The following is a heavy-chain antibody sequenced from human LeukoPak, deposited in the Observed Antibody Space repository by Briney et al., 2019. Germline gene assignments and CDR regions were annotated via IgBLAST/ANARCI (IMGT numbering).Heavy chain of an antibody. V-gene: IGHV1-69*05. J-gene: IGHJ5*02. CDR2: IIPIFGTA. CDR1: GGTFSSYA. D-gene: IGHD2-2*01. CDR3: ARGGYCGSTSCLGWFDP. Sequence: SVTVSCKASGGTFSSYAISWVRQAPGQGLEWMGGIIPIFGTANYAQKFQGRVTITTDESTSTAYMELSSLRSEDTAAYYCARGGYCGSTSCLGWFDPWGQGTLVTVSS.